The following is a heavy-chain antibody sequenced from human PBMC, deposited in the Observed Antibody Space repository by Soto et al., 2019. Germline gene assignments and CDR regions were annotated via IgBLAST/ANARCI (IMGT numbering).Heavy chain of an antibody. CDR2: VYYSGST. CDR3: ARRGSSSWYGY. D-gene: IGHD6-13*01. Sequence: QLQLQESGPGLVKPSETLSLTCTVSGGSISSNNYYWGWIRQPPGKGLAWIGTVYYSGSTYYNPSLKSRVTISVDTSKHQFSLKLSSVTAADTAVYYCARRGSSSWYGYWGQGTLVTVSS. J-gene: IGHJ4*02. CDR1: GGSISSNNYY. V-gene: IGHV4-39*01.